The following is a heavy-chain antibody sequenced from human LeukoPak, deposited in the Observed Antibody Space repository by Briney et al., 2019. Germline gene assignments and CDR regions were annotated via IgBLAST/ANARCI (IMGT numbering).Heavy chain of an antibody. CDR1: GFTFSSYA. CDR2: ISGSGGST. V-gene: IGHV3-23*01. J-gene: IGHJ3*02. Sequence: GGFLRLSCAASGFTFSSYAMSWVRQAPGKGLEWVSAISGSGGSTYYADSVKGRFTISRDNSKNTLYLQMNSLRAEDTAVYYCAKVATYYYGSGSPHDAFDIWGQGTMVTVSS. D-gene: IGHD3-10*01. CDR3: AKVATYYYGSGSPHDAFDI.